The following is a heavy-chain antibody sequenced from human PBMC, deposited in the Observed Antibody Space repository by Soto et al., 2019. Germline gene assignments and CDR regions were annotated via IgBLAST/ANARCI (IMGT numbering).Heavy chain of an antibody. D-gene: IGHD6-6*01. J-gene: IGHJ2*01. Sequence: EVQLVESGEGLVQPGGSLRLSCAASGFTFSSYAMHWVRQAPGKGLEYVSAISSNGGSTYYADSVKGRFTISRDNSKNTLYLQMGSLRAEDMAVYYCARGRQLGWCFDLWGRGTLVTVSS. CDR3: ARGRQLGWCFDL. CDR2: ISSNGGST. V-gene: IGHV3-64*02. CDR1: GFTFSSYA.